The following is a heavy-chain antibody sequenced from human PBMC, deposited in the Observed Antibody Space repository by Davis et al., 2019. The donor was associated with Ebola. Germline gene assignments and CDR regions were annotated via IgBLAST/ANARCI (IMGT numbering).Heavy chain of an antibody. D-gene: IGHD6-13*01. Sequence: PSETLSLTCAVYGGSFSGYYWSWIRQPPGKGLEWIGEINHSGSTNYNPSLKSRVTISVDTSKNQFSLKLSSVTAADTAVYYCARGQSSSSWYRAKPKQYYYYYMDVWGKGTTVTVSS. CDR2: INHSGST. CDR1: GGSFSGYY. V-gene: IGHV4-34*01. CDR3: ARGQSSSSWYRAKPKQYYYYYMDV. J-gene: IGHJ6*03.